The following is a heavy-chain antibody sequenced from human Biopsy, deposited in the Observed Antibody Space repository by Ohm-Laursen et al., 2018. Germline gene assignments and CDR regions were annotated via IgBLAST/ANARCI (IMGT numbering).Heavy chain of an antibody. CDR3: ARDSRGGHLNTTLITGKNLDS. V-gene: IGHV4-39*07. Sequence: SDTLSLTCTVSGGSVSSNTDYWAWLRQPPGKGLEWIGSIFYTGIIFYNPSVKSRVTISVDTSKNQFSLKLNSVTAADTAVYFCARDSRGGHLNTTLITGKNLDSWGQGILVTVSS. CDR2: IFYTGII. CDR1: GGSVSSNTDY. J-gene: IGHJ4*02. D-gene: IGHD3-16*01.